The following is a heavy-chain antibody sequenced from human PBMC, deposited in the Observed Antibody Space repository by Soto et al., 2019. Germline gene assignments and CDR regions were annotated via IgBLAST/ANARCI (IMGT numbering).Heavy chain of an antibody. CDR2: TYYRSKWYN. CDR3: ARAPYCSGGSCYYENWFDP. V-gene: IGHV6-1*01. D-gene: IGHD2-15*01. CDR1: GDSVSSNSAA. Sequence: PSQTLSLTCAISGDSVSSNSAAWNWIRQSPSRGLEWLGRTYYRSKWYNDYAVSVKSRITINPDTSKNQFSLQLNSVTPEDTAVYYCARAPYCSGGSCYYENWFDPWGHGTLVTVSS. J-gene: IGHJ5*02.